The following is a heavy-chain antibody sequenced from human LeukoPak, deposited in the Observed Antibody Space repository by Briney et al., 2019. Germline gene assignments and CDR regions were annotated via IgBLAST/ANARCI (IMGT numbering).Heavy chain of an antibody. CDR1: GGSFSGYY. D-gene: IGHD3-22*01. CDR2: INHSGST. Sequence: RSSETLSLTCAVYGGSFSGYYRSWIRQPPGKGLEWIGEINHSGSTNYNPSLKSRVTISVDTSKNQFSLKLSSVTAADTAVYYCARVAYDSSGYYLAQEYYFDYWGQGTLVTVSS. CDR3: ARVAYDSSGYYLAQEYYFDY. J-gene: IGHJ4*02. V-gene: IGHV4-34*01.